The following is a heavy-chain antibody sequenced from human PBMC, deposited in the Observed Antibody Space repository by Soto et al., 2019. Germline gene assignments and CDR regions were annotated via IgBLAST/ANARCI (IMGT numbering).Heavy chain of an antibody. CDR1: GGSFSGYY. CDR2: INHSGST. J-gene: IGHJ4*02. D-gene: IGHD3-22*01. CDR3: AREGEKDYYDSSGYYGPFDY. Sequence: PSETLSLTCAVYGGSFSGYYWSWIRQPPGKGLEWIGEINHSGSTNYNPSLKSRVTMSVDTSKNQFSLKLSSVTAADTAVYYCAREGEKDYYDSSGYYGPFDYWGQGTMVTVSS. V-gene: IGHV4-34*01.